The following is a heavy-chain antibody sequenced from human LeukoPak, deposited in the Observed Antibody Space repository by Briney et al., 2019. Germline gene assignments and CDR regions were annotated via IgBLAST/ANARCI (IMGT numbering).Heavy chain of an antibody. J-gene: IGHJ4*02. D-gene: IGHD3-16*01. CDR1: GGSISSSSYY. Sequence: SETLSLTCTVSGGSISSSSYYWSWIRQPPGKGLEWIGYIYYSGSTNYNPSLKSRVTISVDTSKNQFSLKLSSVTAADTAVYYCARDPGGGYFDYWGQGTLVTVSS. V-gene: IGHV4-61*01. CDR3: ARDPGGGYFDY. CDR2: IYYSGST.